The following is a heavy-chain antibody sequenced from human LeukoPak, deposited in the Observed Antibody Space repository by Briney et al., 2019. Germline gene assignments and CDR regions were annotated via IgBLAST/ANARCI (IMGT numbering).Heavy chain of an antibody. J-gene: IGHJ5*02. CDR2: ISYDGSNK. V-gene: IGHV3-30*04. D-gene: IGHD6-19*01. Sequence: PGGSLSLSCAASGFTFSSYAMHWVRQAPGKGLEWVAVISYDGSNKYYADSVKGRFTISRDNSKNTLYLQMNSLRVEDTAVYYCARGDSSGWYPSQNWFDPWGQGTLVTVSS. CDR1: GFTFSSYA. CDR3: ARGDSSGWYPSQNWFDP.